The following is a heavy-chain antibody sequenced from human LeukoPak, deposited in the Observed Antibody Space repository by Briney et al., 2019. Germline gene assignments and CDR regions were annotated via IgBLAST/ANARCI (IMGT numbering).Heavy chain of an antibody. D-gene: IGHD3-9*01. CDR3: ARLNDYDILTGPNYYYYYMDV. CDR1: GYTFTSYA. J-gene: IGHJ6*03. CDR2: INTNTGNP. V-gene: IGHV7-4-1*02. Sequence: GASVKVSCKASGYTFTSYAMNWVRQAPGQGLEWMGWINTNTGNPTYAQGFTGRFVFSLDTSVSTAYLQISSLKAEDTAVYYCARLNDYDILTGPNYYYYYMDVWGKGTTVTVSS.